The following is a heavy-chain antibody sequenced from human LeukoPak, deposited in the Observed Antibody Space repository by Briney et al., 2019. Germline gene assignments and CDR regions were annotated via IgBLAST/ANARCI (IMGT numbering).Heavy chain of an antibody. CDR2: IWYDGIKK. Sequence: GGSLRLSCAASGFTFSNYDMQWVRQAPGKGLEWVAIIWYDGIKKYYADSVKGRFTFSRDNSQNTLYLQMNSLRAEDTAVYYCARTLGYCSGGSCPVHFDYWGQGTLVTVSS. V-gene: IGHV3-33*01. CDR3: ARTLGYCSGGSCPVHFDY. D-gene: IGHD2-15*01. J-gene: IGHJ4*02. CDR1: GFTFSNYD.